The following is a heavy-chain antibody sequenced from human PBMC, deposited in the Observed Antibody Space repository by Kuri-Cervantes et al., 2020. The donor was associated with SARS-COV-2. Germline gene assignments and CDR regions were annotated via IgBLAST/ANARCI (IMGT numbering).Heavy chain of an antibody. CDR2: INPNSGGT. V-gene: IGHV1-2*02. CDR1: VYTFTGYY. CDR3: ARVVRGRRITMIVAGYNWFDP. Sequence: ASVKVSCKASVYTFTGYYMHWVRQAPGQGLEWMGWINPNSGGTNYAQKFQGRVTMTRDTSISTAYMELSRLRSDDTAVYYCARVVRGRRITMIVAGYNWFDPWGQGTLVTVSS. D-gene: IGHD3-22*01. J-gene: IGHJ5*02.